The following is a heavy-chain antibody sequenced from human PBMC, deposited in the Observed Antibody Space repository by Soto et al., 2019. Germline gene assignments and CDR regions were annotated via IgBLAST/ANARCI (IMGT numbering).Heavy chain of an antibody. D-gene: IGHD6-25*01. CDR1: GGSITSSSHF. CDR3: AGQTFTIAAASYGRSNWFDP. V-gene: IGHV4-39*01. CDR2: IYFTGNT. J-gene: IGHJ5*02. Sequence: SETLSLTCSASGGSITSSSHFWGWVRQPPGKGLEWIGTIYFTGNTYYTPSLKSRLTMSIDTSKNEFSLRLNSVTAADTAVYYCAGQTFTIAAASYGRSNWFDPWGQGTPVTVSS.